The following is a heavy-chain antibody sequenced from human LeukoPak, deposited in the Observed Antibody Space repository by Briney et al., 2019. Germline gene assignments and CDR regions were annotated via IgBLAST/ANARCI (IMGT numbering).Heavy chain of an antibody. V-gene: IGHV3-20*04. CDR2: ISWNSDST. J-gene: IGHJ5*02. Sequence: RSGGSLRLSCEGSGFTFGDYGMSWVRQAPGKGPEWVAGISWNSDSTGYPDSVRGRFTISRDNAKNSLYLQMDSLRVEDTAFYYCARDRRGITGTEWFDPWGQGTLVTVSS. CDR1: GFTFGDYG. CDR3: ARDRRGITGTEWFDP. D-gene: IGHD1-20*01.